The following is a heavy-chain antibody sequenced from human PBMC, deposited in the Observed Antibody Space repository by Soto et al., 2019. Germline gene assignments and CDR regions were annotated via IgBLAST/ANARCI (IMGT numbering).Heavy chain of an antibody. CDR2: IKQDGSEK. V-gene: IGHV3-7*01. J-gene: IGHJ4*02. Sequence: EVQLVESGGGLVQPGGSLRLSCAASGFTFSSYWMSWVRQAPGKGLEWVANIKQDGSEKYYVDSVKGRFTISRDNAKNSLYLQMNSLTAEDTAVYYCARARCSGGSCYSVWGQGTLVTVSS. CDR1: GFTFSSYW. D-gene: IGHD2-15*01. CDR3: ARARCSGGSCYSV.